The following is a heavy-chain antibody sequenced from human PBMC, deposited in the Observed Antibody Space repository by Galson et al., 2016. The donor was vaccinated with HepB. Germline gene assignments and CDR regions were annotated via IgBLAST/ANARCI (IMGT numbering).Heavy chain of an antibody. CDR3: ARTHYYGRRAGNWFDP. V-gene: IGHV1-8*01. CDR2: VNVDSGDT. Sequence: SVKVSCKASGYTFTNYDINWVRQAPGHGLEWMGWVNVDSGDTGYAQRFHGRVTMTRDTSIRTAYMEVSRLTSEDTAVYYCARTHYYGRRAGNWFDPWGQGTLVTVSS. J-gene: IGHJ5*02. D-gene: IGHD3-10*01. CDR1: GYTFTNYD.